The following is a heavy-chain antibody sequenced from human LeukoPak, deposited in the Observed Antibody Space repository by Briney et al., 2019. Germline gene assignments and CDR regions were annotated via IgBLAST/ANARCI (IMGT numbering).Heavy chain of an antibody. CDR1: GGSISSRSYI. V-gene: IGHV4-39*01. Sequence: SETLSLTCTVSGGSISSRSYIWGWIRQPPGKGLEWIGSINYSGSTYYNPSLKSRVSISLDTSKNQFSLRLSSVTAADSAVYHCARHGGSVVIVPFDYWGQGTLVTVSS. D-gene: IGHD3-16*01. CDR3: ARHGGSVVIVPFDY. J-gene: IGHJ4*02. CDR2: INYSGST.